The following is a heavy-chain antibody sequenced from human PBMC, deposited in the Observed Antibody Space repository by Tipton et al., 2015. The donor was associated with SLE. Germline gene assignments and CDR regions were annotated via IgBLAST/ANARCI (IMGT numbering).Heavy chain of an antibody. D-gene: IGHD4-17*01. V-gene: IGHV4-34*01. CDR2: INHSGST. CDR3: ARVTTVTTDYYYGMDV. J-gene: IGHJ6*02. Sequence: TLSLTCTVSGGSISSYYWSWIRQPPGKGLEWIGEINHSGSTNYNPSLKSRVTISVDTSKNQFSLKLSSVTAADTAVYYCARVTTVTTDYYYGMDVWDQGP. CDR1: GGSISSYY.